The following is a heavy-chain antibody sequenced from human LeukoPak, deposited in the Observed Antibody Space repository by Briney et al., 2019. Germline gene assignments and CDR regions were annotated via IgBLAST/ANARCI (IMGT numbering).Heavy chain of an antibody. CDR3: ARGGSVYYYY. Sequence: NPSETLSLTCTVSGGSISSYYWSWIRQPAGKGLEWIGRIYTSGSTNYNPSLKSRVTMSVDTSKNRFSLKLSSVTAADTSAYYCARGGSVYYYYWGQGTLVTVSS. CDR2: IYTSGST. D-gene: IGHD3-22*01. J-gene: IGHJ4*02. CDR1: GGSISSYY. V-gene: IGHV4-4*07.